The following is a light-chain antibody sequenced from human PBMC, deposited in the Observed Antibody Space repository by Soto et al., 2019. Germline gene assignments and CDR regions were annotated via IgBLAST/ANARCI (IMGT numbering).Light chain of an antibody. Sequence: QSPLTQPASVSGSPGQSITISCSGTSSDFDLYKYVSWYQQHPGKAPKLMIYQVTNRPSGVSNRFSGSKSGNTASLTISGLQAEDEADYSCSSYTSSINYVFGTGTKVTVL. J-gene: IGLJ1*01. CDR3: SSYTSSINYV. CDR2: QVT. CDR1: SSDFDLYKY. V-gene: IGLV2-14*01.